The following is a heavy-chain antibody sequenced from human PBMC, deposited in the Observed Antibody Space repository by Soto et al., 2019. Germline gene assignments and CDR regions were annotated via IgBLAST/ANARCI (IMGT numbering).Heavy chain of an antibody. CDR3: ARELPPVDY. J-gene: IGHJ4*02. V-gene: IGHV1-18*01. CDR1: GYTFTSYA. Sequence: QVQLVQSGAEVKKPGASVKVSCKASGYTFTSYAISWVRQAPGQGLEWMGWINAYNVNTNYAQKLQGRVTMTTDTSTSRADMELRVLRSDHTAWYYCARELPPVDYLGQGPLVTVSS. CDR2: INAYNVNT.